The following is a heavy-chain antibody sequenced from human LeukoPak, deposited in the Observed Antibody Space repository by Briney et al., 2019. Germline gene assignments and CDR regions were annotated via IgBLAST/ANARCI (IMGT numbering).Heavy chain of an antibody. CDR1: GGSISSGDYY. CDR2: IYYSGST. Sequence: PSQTLSLTCTVSGGSISSGDYYWSWLRQPPGKGLEWIGYIYYSGSTYYNPSLKSRVTISVDTSKNQFSLKLSSVTAADTAVYYCARNDPQWAGYYGYWGQGTLVTVSS. V-gene: IGHV4-30-4*01. J-gene: IGHJ4*02. D-gene: IGHD1-1*01. CDR3: ARNDPQWAGYYGY.